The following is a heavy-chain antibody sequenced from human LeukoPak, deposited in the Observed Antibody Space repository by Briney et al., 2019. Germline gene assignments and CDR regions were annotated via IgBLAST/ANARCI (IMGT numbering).Heavy chain of an antibody. D-gene: IGHD5-18*01. CDR3: ARGGYSYGDKVGMDY. J-gene: IGHJ4*02. V-gene: IGHV4-39*07. CDR1: DGSISSSSYY. CDR2: MYYSGST. Sequence: PSETLSLTCTVSDGSISSSSYYWGWIRQPPGKGLEWIGNMYYSGSTYYNSSLKSRVTISVDTSKNQFSLKLSSVTVADTAVYYCARGGYSYGDKVGMDYWGQGTLITVSS.